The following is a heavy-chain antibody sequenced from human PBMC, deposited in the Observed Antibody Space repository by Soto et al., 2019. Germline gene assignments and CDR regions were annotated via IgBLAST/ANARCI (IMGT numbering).Heavy chain of an antibody. J-gene: IGHJ3*02. CDR1: GYSFTSYW. V-gene: IGHV5-10-1*01. Sequence: ESLKISCKGSGYSFTSYWISWVRQMPGKGLERMGRIDPSDSYTNYSPSFQGHVTISADKSISTAYLQWSSLKASDTAMYYCARKAAAGDAFDIWGQGTMVTVSS. CDR3: ARKAAAGDAFDI. D-gene: IGHD6-13*01. CDR2: IDPSDSYT.